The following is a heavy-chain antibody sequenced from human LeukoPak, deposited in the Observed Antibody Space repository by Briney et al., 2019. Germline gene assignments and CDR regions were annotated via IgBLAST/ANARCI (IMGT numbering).Heavy chain of an antibody. CDR2: IYPGDSET. D-gene: IGHD6-13*01. CDR1: GYSFTTYW. J-gene: IGHJ5*02. CDR3: ARTTSGYSSRWFDP. V-gene: IGHV5-51*01. Sequence: GESLKISCKGSGYSFTTYWIAWVRQMPGEGLEWMGIIYPGDSETRYNPSFQGQVTISADKSISTAYLQWSSLKASDTAMYYCARTTSGYSSRWFDPWGQGTLVIVSS.